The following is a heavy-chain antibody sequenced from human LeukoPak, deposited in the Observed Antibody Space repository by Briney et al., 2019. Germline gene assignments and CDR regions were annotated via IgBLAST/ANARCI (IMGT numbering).Heavy chain of an antibody. J-gene: IGHJ4*02. CDR3: AKELLAVVVAADDY. CDR2: ISGICGST. Sequence: GGSLRLSCAASGFTFSSYAMSWVGQPPGKGLDWVSAISGICGSTYYADSVKGRFTISRDNYKNTLYLQMNSLRADDTAVYYCAKELLAVVVAADDYWGQGTLVTVSS. CDR1: GFTFSSYA. D-gene: IGHD2-15*01. V-gene: IGHV3-23*01.